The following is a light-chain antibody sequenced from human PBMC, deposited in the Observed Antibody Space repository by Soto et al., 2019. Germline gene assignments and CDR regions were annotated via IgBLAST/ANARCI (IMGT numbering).Light chain of an antibody. Sequence: DIVMTQSPLSLPVTPGAPASIYCRSSQSVSSSYLAWYQQKPGQAPRLIIYGASNRATGIPDRFSGSGSGTDFSLTISRLEPEDFAVYYCHQYDIAPQTFGRGTKVDIK. CDR3: HQYDIAPQT. J-gene: IGKJ2*01. V-gene: IGKV3-20*01. CDR1: QSVSSSY. CDR2: GAS.